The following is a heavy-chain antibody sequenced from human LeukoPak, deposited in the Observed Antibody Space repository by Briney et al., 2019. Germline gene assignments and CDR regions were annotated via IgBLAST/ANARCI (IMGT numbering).Heavy chain of an antibody. CDR3: ARDMGPLGLFDY. J-gene: IGHJ4*02. V-gene: IGHV4-39*07. D-gene: IGHD3-10*01. Sequence: PSETLSLTCTVSGGSISSSSYYWGWIRQPPGKGLEWIGSIYYSGSTYYNPSLKSRVTISVDTSKNQFSLKLSSVTAADTAVYYCARDMGPLGLFDYWGQGTLVTVSS. CDR1: GGSISSSSYY. CDR2: IYYSGST.